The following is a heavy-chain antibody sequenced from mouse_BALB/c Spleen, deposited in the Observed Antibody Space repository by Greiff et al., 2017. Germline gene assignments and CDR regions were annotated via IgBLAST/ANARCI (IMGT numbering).Heavy chain of an antibody. J-gene: IGHJ2*01. Sequence: QVQLKQSGPELVKPGASVKISCKASGYAFSSSWMNWVKQRPGQGLEWIGRIYPGDGDTNYNGKFKGKATLTADKSSSTDYMQLSSLTSVDSAVYFCARNWDGTGFDYWGQGTTLTVSS. D-gene: IGHD4-1*01. CDR1: GYAFSSSW. CDR3: ARNWDGTGFDY. V-gene: IGHV1-82*01. CDR2: IYPGDGDT.